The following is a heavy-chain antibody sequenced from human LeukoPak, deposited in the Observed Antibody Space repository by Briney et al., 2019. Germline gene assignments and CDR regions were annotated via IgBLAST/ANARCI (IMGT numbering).Heavy chain of an antibody. V-gene: IGHV4-34*01. CDR3: ARARRYYGSGSYYNPTEIYYFDY. CDR2: INHSGST. Sequence: SETLSLTCAVYGGSFSGYYWSWIRQPPGKGLEWIGEINHSGSTNYNPSLKSRVTISVDTSKNQFSLKLSSVTAADTAVYYCARARRYYGSGSYYNPTEIYYFDYWGQGTLVTVPS. D-gene: IGHD3-10*01. J-gene: IGHJ4*02. CDR1: GGSFSGYY.